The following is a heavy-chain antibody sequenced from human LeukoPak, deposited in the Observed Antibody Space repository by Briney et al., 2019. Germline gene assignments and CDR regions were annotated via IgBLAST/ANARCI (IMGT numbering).Heavy chain of an antibody. J-gene: IGHJ6*02. CDR3: ARRDGMDV. CDR1: GFTFTNFA. V-gene: IGHV3-30*03. CDR2: ISDDGNNK. Sequence: PGGSLRLSCAASGFTFTNFAMHWVRQAPGKGLEWVTVISDDGNNKYFADSVKGRFTISRDNSKNTLYLQMNSLRAEDTAVYYCARRDGMDVWGQGTTVTVSS.